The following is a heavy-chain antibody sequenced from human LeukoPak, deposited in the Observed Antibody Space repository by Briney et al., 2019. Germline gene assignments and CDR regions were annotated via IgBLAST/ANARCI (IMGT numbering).Heavy chain of an antibody. CDR1: GFTFISFK. V-gene: IGHV3-48*03. D-gene: IGHD3-10*02. CDR3: AELGITMIGGV. Sequence: GGSLRPSCAASGFTFISFKMNWVRQAPGKGLEWVSYISSSGSTIYYADSVKGRFTISRDNAKNSLYLQMNSLRAEDTAVYYCAELGITMIGGVWGKGTTVTISS. J-gene: IGHJ6*04. CDR2: ISSSGSTI.